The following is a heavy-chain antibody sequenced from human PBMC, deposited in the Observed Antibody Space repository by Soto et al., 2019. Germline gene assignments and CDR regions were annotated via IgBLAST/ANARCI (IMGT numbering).Heavy chain of an antibody. CDR3: ARAYGSGYMDV. Sequence: QVQLQESGPGLVKPSQTLSLTYTVSGGSISSGGYYWSWIRQHPGKGLEGIGYTYYSGSTYYNPSLKXRXTXSXXTSKNQFSLKLSSVTAADTAVYYCARAYGSGYMDVWGQGTTVTVSS. J-gene: IGHJ6*02. CDR1: GGSISSGGYY. V-gene: IGHV4-31*03. CDR2: TYYSGST. D-gene: IGHD3-10*01.